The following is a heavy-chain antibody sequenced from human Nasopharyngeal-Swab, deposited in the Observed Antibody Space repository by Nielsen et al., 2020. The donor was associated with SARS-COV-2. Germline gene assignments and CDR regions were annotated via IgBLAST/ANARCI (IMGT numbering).Heavy chain of an antibody. Sequence: GESLKISCAASGFTFSSYAMSWVRQAPGTGLEWVSAISGSGGSTYYADSVKGRFTISRDNSKNTLYLQMNSLRAEDTAVYYCAREKWLRLPFDYWGQGTLVTVSS. CDR3: AREKWLRLPFDY. J-gene: IGHJ4*02. CDR1: GFTFSSYA. V-gene: IGHV3-23*01. CDR2: ISGSGGST. D-gene: IGHD5-12*01.